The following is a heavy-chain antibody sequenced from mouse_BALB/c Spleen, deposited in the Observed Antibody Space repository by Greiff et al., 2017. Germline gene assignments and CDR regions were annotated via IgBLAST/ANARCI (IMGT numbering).Heavy chain of an antibody. CDR1: GYTFTSYY. CDR2: INPSNGGT. Sequence: QVQLQQPGAELVKPGASVKLSCKASGYTFTSYYMYWVKQRPGQGLEWIGGINPSNGGTNFNEKFTSKATLTVDKSSSTAYMQLSSLTSEDSAVYYCTRRFSHAMDYWGQGTSVTVSS. J-gene: IGHJ4*01. V-gene: IGHV1S81*02. CDR3: TRRFSHAMDY.